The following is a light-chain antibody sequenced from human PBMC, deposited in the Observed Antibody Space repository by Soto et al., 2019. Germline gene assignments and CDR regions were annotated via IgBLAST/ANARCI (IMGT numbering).Light chain of an antibody. CDR2: RNN. J-gene: IGLJ1*01. CDR1: SSNIGTKY. CDR3: AAWDDSLSGYV. V-gene: IGLV1-47*01. Sequence: VLAQSPSASGTPGQRVTISCSGSSSNIGTKYVYWYQQLPGTAPKLLIYRNNQRPSGVPDRFSGSKSGTSASLAISGLRSEDEADYYCAAWDDSLSGYVFATGTKVTVL.